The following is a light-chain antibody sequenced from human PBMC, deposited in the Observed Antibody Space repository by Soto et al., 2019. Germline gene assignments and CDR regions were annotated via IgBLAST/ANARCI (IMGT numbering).Light chain of an antibody. J-gene: IGLJ2*01. CDR3: SSYTRTTVV. CDR2: DGS. V-gene: IGLV2-14*03. CDR1: TSDVGGYNY. Sequence: QSALTQPASVSGSPGQSVTISCTATTSDVGGYNYLSWYQQHPGKAPKLILYDGSSRPSGVSKRFSGSKSGNTASLIISGLQPEDEADYHCSSYTRTTVVFGGGTKLTVL.